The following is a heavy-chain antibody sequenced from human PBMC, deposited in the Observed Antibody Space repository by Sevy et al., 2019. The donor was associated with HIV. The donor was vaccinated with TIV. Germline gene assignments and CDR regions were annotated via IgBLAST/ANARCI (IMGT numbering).Heavy chain of an antibody. CDR3: ARGRKTTQEWLEELDYYYGMDV. V-gene: IGHV3-30*02. CDR2: IRYDGSNK. Sequence: GGSLRLSCAASGFTFSTYDMHWVRQAPGKGLEWVAYIRYDGSNKYYGDSVRGRFTIPRDNSKSTLYVQLNSLRAEDTAVYYCARGRKTTQEWLEELDYYYGMDVWGQGTSVTVSS. CDR1: GFTFSTYD. D-gene: IGHD2-8*01. J-gene: IGHJ6*02.